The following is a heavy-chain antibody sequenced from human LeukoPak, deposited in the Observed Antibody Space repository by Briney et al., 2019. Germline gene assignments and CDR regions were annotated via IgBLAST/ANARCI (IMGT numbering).Heavy chain of an antibody. V-gene: IGHV3-7*01. CDR3: GRYPPDYGDPPPY. CDR2: IKQDGIAK. CDR1: GFTFSRYW. J-gene: IGHJ4*02. D-gene: IGHD4-17*01. Sequence: GGSLRLSCAASGFTFSRYWMSWVRQAPGKGLEWVANIKQDGIAKDYVDSVRGRFTISRDNAKSSVYLQMNSLRVEDTVVYYCGRYPPDYGDPPPYWGQGTLVTVSS.